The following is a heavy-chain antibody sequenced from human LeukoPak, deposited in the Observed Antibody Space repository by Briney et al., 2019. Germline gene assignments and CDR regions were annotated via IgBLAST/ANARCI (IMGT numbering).Heavy chain of an antibody. CDR2: INSDGSGT. V-gene: IGHV3-74*01. CDR1: GFTFSSYW. D-gene: IGHD5-18*01. J-gene: IGHJ4*02. Sequence: GGSLTLSCAASGFTFSSYWMHWVRQAPGKGLVWVSRINSDGSGTSYAASVKGRFHISRDNAKNTLYLQMNSLRAEDTAVYYCARDGYSYGLAYFDYWGQGTLVTVSS. CDR3: ARDGYSYGLAYFDY.